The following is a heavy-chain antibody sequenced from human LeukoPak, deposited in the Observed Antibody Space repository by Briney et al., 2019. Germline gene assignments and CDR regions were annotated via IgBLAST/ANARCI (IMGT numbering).Heavy chain of an antibody. CDR3: ARQCCSGVSRYYFDY. J-gene: IGHJ4*02. Sequence: SETVSLTCTVSGYPISSGYYWGRIRQTPEKGLEWIGSIYHSGSNYHNPSLESRVTISVDTSKNQFSLRLRSVTAADTAVYYCARQCCSGVSRYYFDYWGQGTLVTVSS. CDR1: GYPISSGYY. D-gene: IGHD2-15*01. CDR2: IYHSGSN. V-gene: IGHV4-38-2*02.